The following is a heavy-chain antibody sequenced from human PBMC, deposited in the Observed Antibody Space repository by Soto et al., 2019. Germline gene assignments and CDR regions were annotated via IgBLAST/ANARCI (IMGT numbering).Heavy chain of an antibody. CDR1: GFTFSNYG. Sequence: QEQLVESGGGVVQPGRSLRLSCAASGFTFSNYGMHWVRQAPGKGLEWVAVIWSDGSNADYADSVKGRFTISRDNSQETLYLHINSLSREDTAVSHCERCRRYQIRDGYAWLEPWGQGTLVTVSS. J-gene: IGHJ5*02. CDR2: IWSDGSNA. CDR3: ERCRRYQIRDGYAWLEP. V-gene: IGHV3-33*01. D-gene: IGHD5-12*01.